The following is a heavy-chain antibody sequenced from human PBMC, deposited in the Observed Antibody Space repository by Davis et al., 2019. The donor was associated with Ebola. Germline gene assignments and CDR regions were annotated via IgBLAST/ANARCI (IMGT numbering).Heavy chain of an antibody. CDR2: IYYSGST. J-gene: IGHJ6*02. D-gene: IGHD1-7*01. CDR1: GGSISSYY. V-gene: IGHV4-59*01. Sequence: PSETLSLTCTVSGGSISSYYWSWIRQPPGKGLEWIGYIYYSGSTNYNPSLKSRVTISVDTSKNQFSLKLSSVTAADTAVYYCAREDWRYNWNLGYYYYGMDVWGQGTTVTVSS. CDR3: AREDWRYNWNLGYYYYGMDV.